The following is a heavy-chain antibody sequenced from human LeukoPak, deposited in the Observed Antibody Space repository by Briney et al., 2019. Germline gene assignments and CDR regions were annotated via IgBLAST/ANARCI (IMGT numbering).Heavy chain of an antibody. CDR3: ASHGGYCSGGSCYASDY. D-gene: IGHD2-15*01. CDR1: GGSISSSSYH. J-gene: IGHJ4*02. CDR2: YYYSGSP. Sequence: SETLSLTCTVSGGSISSSSYHWGWIHQPPGKGLERIGSYYYSGSPYYNAPLKSRVTISVDTSKNQYSLKLSAVTAADTAVYYCASHGGYCSGGSCYASDYRGQGTLVTVSS. V-gene: IGHV4-39*01.